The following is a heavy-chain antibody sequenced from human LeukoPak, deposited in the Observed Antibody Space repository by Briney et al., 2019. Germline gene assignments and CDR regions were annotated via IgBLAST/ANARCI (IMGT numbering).Heavy chain of an antibody. D-gene: IGHD3-16*01. Sequence: GGSLRLSCAASGFTFSSYGMHWVRQAPGKGLEWVAVIWYDGSNKYYADSVKGRFTISRDNAKNSLYLQMNSLRAEDTAVYYCARLGGPLDYWGQGTLVTVSS. CDR3: ARLGGPLDY. CDR1: GFTFSSYG. J-gene: IGHJ4*02. V-gene: IGHV3-33*03. CDR2: IWYDGSNK.